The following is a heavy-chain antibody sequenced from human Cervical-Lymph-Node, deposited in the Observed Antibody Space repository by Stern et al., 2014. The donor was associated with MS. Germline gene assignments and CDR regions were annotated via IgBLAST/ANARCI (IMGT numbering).Heavy chain of an antibody. Sequence: DVQLVESGGGLVQPGESLTLSCVASGFTFSVYWMSWVRQAPGQGLEWVANIRDDGSDKYYVDSVKGRFTISRDNAKNSLYLQMNSLRGEDTAVYFCGRFTRGSPSDYWGQGTQVTVSP. V-gene: IGHV3-7*01. J-gene: IGHJ4*02. CDR3: GRFTRGSPSDY. CDR2: IRDDGSDK. CDR1: GFTFSVYW. D-gene: IGHD3-10*01.